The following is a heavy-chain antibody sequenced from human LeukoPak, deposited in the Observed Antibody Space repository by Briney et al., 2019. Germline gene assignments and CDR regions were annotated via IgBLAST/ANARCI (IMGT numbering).Heavy chain of an antibody. J-gene: IGHJ6*02. D-gene: IGHD6-13*01. V-gene: IGHV3-30*01. Sequence: GGSLRLSCAASGFTFSRHAMYWVRQPPGKGLEWVAVMSYDGSHEKYADAVRGRFTISRDNSKNTLFLQMDSLTTADTAVYFCVKDGAIAASGYYYYGMDFWGQGTTVIVSS. CDR2: MSYDGSHE. CDR3: VKDGAIAASGYYYYGMDF. CDR1: GFTFSRHA.